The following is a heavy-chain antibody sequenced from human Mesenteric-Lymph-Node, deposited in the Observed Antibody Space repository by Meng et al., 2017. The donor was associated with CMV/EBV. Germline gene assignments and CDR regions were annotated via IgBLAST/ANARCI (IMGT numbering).Heavy chain of an antibody. D-gene: IGHD7-27*01. V-gene: IGHV3-23*01. CDR1: GFTFSSYA. J-gene: IGHJ6*02. CDR2: ISGSGGST. Sequence: GESLKISCAASGFTFSSYAMSWVRQAPGKGLEWVSAISGSGGSTYYADSVKGRFTISRDNSKNTLYLQMNSLRAEDTAVYYCARALTGYYYYGMDVWGQGTTVTVSS. CDR3: ARALTGYYYYGMDV.